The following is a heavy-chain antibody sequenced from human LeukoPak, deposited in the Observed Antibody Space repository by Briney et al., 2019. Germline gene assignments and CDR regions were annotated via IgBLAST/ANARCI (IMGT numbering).Heavy chain of an antibody. Sequence: KPSETLSLTCSVSGYSISFGYYWGWIRQPPGKGLEWIGYIYYSGSTYYNPSLKSRVTISVDTSKNQFSLKLSSVTAADTAVYYCARGGTMVRGLQGVDIWGQGTMVTVSS. V-gene: IGHV4-38-2*02. CDR3: ARGGTMVRGLQGVDI. CDR2: IYYSGST. CDR1: GYSISFGYY. D-gene: IGHD3-10*01. J-gene: IGHJ3*02.